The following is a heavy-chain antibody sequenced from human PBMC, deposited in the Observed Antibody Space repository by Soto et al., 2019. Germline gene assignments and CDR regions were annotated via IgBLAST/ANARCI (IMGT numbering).Heavy chain of an antibody. CDR3: ARDPDIGYVIKLLYSYNTDV. Sequence: QVQLVQSGAEVKKPGSSVKVSCKASVGTFSSYAISWVRQAPGQGLEWMGGIIPIFATANYAQKFQGRVTITADESTSTAYMALSSLRSEDTAVYYCARDPDIGYVIKLLYSYNTDVWGQGTTVTVSS. V-gene: IGHV1-69*12. CDR1: VGTFSSYA. D-gene: IGHD2-15*01. J-gene: IGHJ6*02. CDR2: IIPIFATA.